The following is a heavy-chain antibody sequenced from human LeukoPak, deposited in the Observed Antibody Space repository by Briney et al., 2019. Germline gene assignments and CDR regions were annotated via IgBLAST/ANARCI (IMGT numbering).Heavy chain of an antibody. CDR2: ISRGDNTI. CDR1: GFTLNNYM. Sequence: GGSLRLSCAASGFTLNNYMVNWVRQAPGKGLEWVSSISRGDNTILYADSVKGRFTIARDNAKNSLYLQMNSQRAEDTAVHYCVRGYCCGGPCRDACDFWGQGTMVGVSS. CDR3: VRGYCCGGPCRDACDF. V-gene: IGHV3-21*01. D-gene: IGHD2-15*01. J-gene: IGHJ3*01.